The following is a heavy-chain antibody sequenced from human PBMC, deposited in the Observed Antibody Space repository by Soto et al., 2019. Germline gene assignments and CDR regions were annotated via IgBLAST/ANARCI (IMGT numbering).Heavy chain of an antibody. CDR3: AKDQLELSFYYGMDV. V-gene: IGHV3-30*18. CDR2: ISYDGSNK. D-gene: IGHD1-1*01. Sequence: QVQLVESGGGVVKPGRSLRLSCAASGFPFSNYGMHWVRQAPGKGLEWVAVISYDGSNKYYAGSVKGRFTISRDNSKNTLYLQMNSLRAEDTAVYDCAKDQLELSFYYGMDVWGQGTTVTVSS. CDR1: GFPFSNYG. J-gene: IGHJ6*02.